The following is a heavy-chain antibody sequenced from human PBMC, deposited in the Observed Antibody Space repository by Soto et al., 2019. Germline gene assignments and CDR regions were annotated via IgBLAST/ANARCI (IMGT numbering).Heavy chain of an antibody. V-gene: IGHV2-5*02. CDR3: VHRGLPPPGAEDITSFDP. Sequence: QITLKESGPTLVKPTQTLTLTCTFSGFSLTTSGVGVGWIRPPPGTTLELLGLIYWDDDKRYSPSLKSRLNITKDTSRQQGVLTVSNMDPVDTATYSCVHRGLPPPGAEDITSFDPWGQGTLVTVSS. J-gene: IGHJ5*02. CDR2: IYWDDDK. CDR1: GFSLTTSGVG. D-gene: IGHD2-15*01.